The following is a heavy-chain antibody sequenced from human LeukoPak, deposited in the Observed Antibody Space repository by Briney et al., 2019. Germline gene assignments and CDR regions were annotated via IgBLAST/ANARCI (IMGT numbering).Heavy chain of an antibody. CDR2: INQGGSEK. D-gene: IGHD3-22*01. CDR3: ASVGHYYDSSGYYSYYFDY. J-gene: IGHJ4*02. V-gene: IGHV3-7*05. Sequence: GGSLRLSCAASGFTFSSYWMTWVRQAPGKGLEWVANINQGGSEKYYVDSVKGRFTISRDNAKNSLYLQMNSLRAEDTAVYYCASVGHYYDSSGYYSYYFDYWGQGTLVAVSS. CDR1: GFTFSSYW.